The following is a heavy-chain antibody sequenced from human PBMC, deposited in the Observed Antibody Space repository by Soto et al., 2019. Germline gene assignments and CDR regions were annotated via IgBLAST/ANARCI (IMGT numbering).Heavy chain of an antibody. CDR1: GGSISSSSYY. Sequence: QLQLQESGPGLVKPSETLSLTCTVSGGSISSSSYYWGWIRQPPGKGLEWIGSIYYSGSTYYNPSLKIRVTTSVDTSKNQFSLKLSSVTAADTAVYYCARHTPAISISDHWGQGTLVTVSS. D-gene: IGHD2-15*01. CDR2: IYYSGST. J-gene: IGHJ4*02. V-gene: IGHV4-39*01. CDR3: ARHTPAISISDH.